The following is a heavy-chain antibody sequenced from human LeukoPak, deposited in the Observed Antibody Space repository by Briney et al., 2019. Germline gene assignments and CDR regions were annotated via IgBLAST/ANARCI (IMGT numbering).Heavy chain of an antibody. CDR3: ARGSHYDFWSGRPLDY. V-gene: IGHV3-74*01. J-gene: IGHJ4*02. D-gene: IGHD3-3*01. CDR1: GLTFSSYW. CDR2: INSDGSST. Sequence: PGGSLRLSCAASGLTFSSYWMHWVRQAPGKGLVWVSRINSDGSSTSYADSVKGRFTISRDNAKNTLYLQMNSLRAEDTAVYYCARGSHYDFWSGRPLDYWGQGTLVTVSS.